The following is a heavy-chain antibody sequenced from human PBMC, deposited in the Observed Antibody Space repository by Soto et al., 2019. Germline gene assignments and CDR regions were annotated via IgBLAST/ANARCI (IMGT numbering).Heavy chain of an antibody. CDR3: ERGGGGVATIGKLYAFNI. V-gene: IGHV6-1*01. CDR1: GDSVCSNSGA. J-gene: IGHJ3*02. Sequence: SQTLSLTCAISGDSVCSNSGAWNWIRQSPSRGLEWLGRTYYRSKWYNDYAVSVKSRITINPDTSKNQFSLQLNSVTPEDTAVYYCERGGGGVATIGKLYAFNIGGKGTMVPVSS. CDR2: TYYRSKWYN. D-gene: IGHD5-12*01.